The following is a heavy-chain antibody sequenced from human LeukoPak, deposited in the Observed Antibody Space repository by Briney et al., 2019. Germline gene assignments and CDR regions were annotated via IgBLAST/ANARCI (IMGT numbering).Heavy chain of an antibody. CDR3: ARGGPYYDSSGYYDFDY. V-gene: IGHV4-34*01. D-gene: IGHD3-22*01. CDR1: GGSFSGYY. J-gene: IGHJ4*02. CDR2: INHSGST. Sequence: PSETLSLTCAVYGGSFSGYYWSWIRQPPGKGLEWIGEINHSGSTNCNPSLKSRVTISVDTSKNQFSLKLSSVTAADTAVYYCARGGPYYDSSGYYDFDYWGQGTLVTVSS.